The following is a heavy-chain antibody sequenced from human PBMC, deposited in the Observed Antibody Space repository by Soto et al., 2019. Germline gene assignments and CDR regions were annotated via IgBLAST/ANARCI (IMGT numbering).Heavy chain of an antibody. V-gene: IGHV3-21*01. J-gene: IGHJ3*02. Sequence: GGSLRLSCAASGFTFSSYSMNWVRQAPGKGLEWVSSISSSSSYIYYADSVKGRFTISRDNAKNSLYLQMNSLRAEDTAVYYCAREKVEMATTPAFDIWGQGTMVTVS. D-gene: IGHD5-12*01. CDR3: AREKVEMATTPAFDI. CDR2: ISSSSSYI. CDR1: GFTFSSYS.